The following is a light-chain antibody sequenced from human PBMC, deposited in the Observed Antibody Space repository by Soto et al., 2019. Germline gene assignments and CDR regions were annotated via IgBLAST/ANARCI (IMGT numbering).Light chain of an antibody. CDR2: NTN. CDR3: AAWDDSLIGFYV. J-gene: IGLJ1*01. CDR1: SSNIGSNT. V-gene: IGLV1-44*01. Sequence: QSALTQPPSVSGTPGQRVTFSCSGSSSNIGSNTVSWYQQLPGTAPKLLIYNTNQRPSGVPDRFSGSKSGTSASLAIRGLQSEDEAEYYCAAWDDSLIGFYVFGAGTKVTV.